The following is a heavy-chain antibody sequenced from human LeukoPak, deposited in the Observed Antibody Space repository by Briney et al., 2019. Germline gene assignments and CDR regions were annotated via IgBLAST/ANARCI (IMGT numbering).Heavy chain of an antibody. Sequence: SETLSLTCAVYGGSFSDFYWSWIRQPPGKGLEWIGEINHSGGNNYNPSLKSRVTISVDTSKNQFSLKLSSVTAADTAVYYCARDRIAVAPNWFDPWGQGTLVTVSS. V-gene: IGHV4-34*01. D-gene: IGHD6-19*01. CDR3: ARDRIAVAPNWFDP. CDR1: GGSFSDFY. J-gene: IGHJ5*02. CDR2: INHSGGN.